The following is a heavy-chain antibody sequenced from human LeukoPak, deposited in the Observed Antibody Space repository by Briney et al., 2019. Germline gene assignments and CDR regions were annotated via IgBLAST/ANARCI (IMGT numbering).Heavy chain of an antibody. CDR1: GYTFTSYD. V-gene: IGHV1-8*01. J-gene: IGHJ4*02. CDR2: MNPNSGNT. CDR3: ARDTLAVADPIDY. Sequence: ASVKVSCKASGYTFTSYDINWVRQATGQGLEWMGWMNPNSGNTGYAQKFQGRVTMTRNTSISTAYMELSSLRSEDTAVYCCARDTLAVADPIDYWGQGTLVTVSS. D-gene: IGHD6-19*01.